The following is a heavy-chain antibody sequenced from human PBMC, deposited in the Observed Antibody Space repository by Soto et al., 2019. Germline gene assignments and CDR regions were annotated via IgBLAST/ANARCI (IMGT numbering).Heavy chain of an antibody. CDR2: ISGRGGNT. J-gene: IGHJ4*01. CDR1: VFSFNNYA. D-gene: IGHD4-17*01. V-gene: IGHV3-23*01. CDR3: AKPIYSGDYAGSFDS. Sequence: VGSLRLSCAASVFSFNNYAINWVRHFPGKGLEWVSGISGRGGNTFYADSMKGRFTISRDNSKNTVYLQMTNLRVEDTAIYYCAKPIYSGDYAGSFDSLRQGTLVTVS.